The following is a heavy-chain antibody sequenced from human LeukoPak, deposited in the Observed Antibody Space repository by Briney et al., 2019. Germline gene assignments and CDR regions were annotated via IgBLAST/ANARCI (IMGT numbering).Heavy chain of an antibody. CDR2: IIYSGST. Sequence: SEPLPLPCTVPGGPISSTYWSWIRQPPGKGLEGMGNIIYSGSTNYNPPLKSRPPISLDPSKDQFSLKLSSVAAADTAVYYCAGSRLGCSSTSCYDYWGQGTPVTVSS. CDR3: AGSRLGCSSTSCYDY. V-gene: IGHV4-59*01. J-gene: IGHJ4*02. CDR1: GGPISSTY. D-gene: IGHD2-2*01.